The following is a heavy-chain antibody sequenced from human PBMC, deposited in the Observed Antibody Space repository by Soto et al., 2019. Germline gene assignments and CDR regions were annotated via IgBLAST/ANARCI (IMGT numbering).Heavy chain of an antibody. CDR2: IYYIGST. Sequence: SETLSLTCDVSGGSFSGYIWTWIRQHPGKGLEWIGYIYYIGSTYYNPSLKSRVTISLDTSKNQFSLKLSSVTAADTAVYYCARSVFPWGQGTLVTVSS. J-gene: IGHJ5*02. V-gene: IGHV4-31*11. CDR1: GGSFSGYI. CDR3: ARSVFP.